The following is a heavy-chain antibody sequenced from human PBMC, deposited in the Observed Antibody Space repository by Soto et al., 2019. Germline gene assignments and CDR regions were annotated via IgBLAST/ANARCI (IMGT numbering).Heavy chain of an antibody. CDR1: GGSVSSGSYH. Sequence: PSETLSLTCTVSGGSVSSGSYHWSWIRQPPGKGLEWIGYIYYSGSTNYHPSFKSRVTISVDTSKNQFSLRLRSVSAADTAVYYCARLGFFSDGSCYTHTPSSFDYWGQGTLVTVSS. D-gene: IGHD2-15*01. CDR2: IYYSGST. V-gene: IGHV4-61*01. CDR3: ARLGFFSDGSCYTHTPSSFDY. J-gene: IGHJ4*02.